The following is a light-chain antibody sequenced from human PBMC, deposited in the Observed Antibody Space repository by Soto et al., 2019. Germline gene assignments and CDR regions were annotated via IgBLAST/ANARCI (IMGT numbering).Light chain of an antibody. Sequence: EIVLTQSPATLSVSPGEGATLSCRASQGVGITLAWYQQKPGQTPRLLIYGASTRATGVPARFSGSGSGTDFILTINSLQSXDFAVYXXXHYADWPLTFGGGTKIESK. CDR2: GAS. CDR1: QGVGIT. J-gene: IGKJ4*01. V-gene: IGKV3-15*01. CDR3: XHYADWPLT.